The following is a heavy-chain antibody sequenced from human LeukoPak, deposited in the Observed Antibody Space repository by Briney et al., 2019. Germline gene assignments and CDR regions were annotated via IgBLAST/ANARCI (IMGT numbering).Heavy chain of an antibody. Sequence: GSLRFSCAASGFTVSSNYMSWVRQAPGKGLEWVSVIYSGGSTYYADSVKGRFTISRDNSKNTLYLQMNSLRAEDTAVYYCARVVQGDYYDSSGYFDYWGQGTLVTVSS. CDR1: GFTVSSNY. CDR2: IYSGGST. J-gene: IGHJ4*02. D-gene: IGHD3-22*01. V-gene: IGHV3-53*01. CDR3: ARVVQGDYYDSSGYFDY.